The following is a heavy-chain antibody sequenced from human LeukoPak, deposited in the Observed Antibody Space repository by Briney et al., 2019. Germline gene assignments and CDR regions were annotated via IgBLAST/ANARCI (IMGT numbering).Heavy chain of an antibody. CDR3: ARGRYFDWLPLNWFDP. D-gene: IGHD3-9*01. V-gene: IGHV3-23*01. J-gene: IGHJ5*02. Sequence: GGPLRLSCAASGFTFSSYAMSWVRQAPGKGLEWVSAISGSGGSTYYADSVKGRFTISRDNSKNTLYLQMNSLRAEDTAVYYCARGRYFDWLPLNWFDPWGQGTLVTVSS. CDR1: GFTFSSYA. CDR2: ISGSGGST.